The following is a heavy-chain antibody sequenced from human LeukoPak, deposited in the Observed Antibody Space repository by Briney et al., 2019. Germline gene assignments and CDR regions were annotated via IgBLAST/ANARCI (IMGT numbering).Heavy chain of an antibody. CDR2: IYHSGST. CDR3: ARSEAAAGTGLNY. J-gene: IGHJ4*02. Sequence: KPSETLSLTCAVSGYSISSGYYWGWIRQPPAKGLEWIGSIYHSGSTYYNPSLKSRVTISVDTSKNQFSLKLSSVTAADTAVYYCARSEAAAGTGLNYWGQGTLVTVSS. V-gene: IGHV4-38-2*01. CDR1: GYSISSGYY. D-gene: IGHD6-13*01.